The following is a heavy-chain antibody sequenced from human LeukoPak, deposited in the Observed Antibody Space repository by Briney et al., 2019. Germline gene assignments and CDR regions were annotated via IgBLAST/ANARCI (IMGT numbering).Heavy chain of an antibody. CDR1: GFTFTTYW. CDR2: IKPDGSEK. D-gene: IGHD3-3*02. CDR3: ARAIFGGSAY. V-gene: IGHV3-7*04. Sequence: GGSLRLSCAASGFTFTTYWMSWVRQAPGKGLEWVANIKPDGSEKYYVDSVKGRFTISRDNAKNSLYLQMNSLRAEDTAVYYCARAIFGGSAYWGQGTLVTVSS. J-gene: IGHJ4*02.